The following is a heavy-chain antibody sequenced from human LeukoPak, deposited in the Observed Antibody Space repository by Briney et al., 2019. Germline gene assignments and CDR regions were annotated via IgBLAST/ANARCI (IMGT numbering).Heavy chain of an antibody. CDR3: ARVGGYCSSTSCYMFDP. Sequence: ASVKVSCKASGYTFTSYGISWVRQAPGQGLEWMGWIGAYNGNTNYAQKLQGRVTMTTDTSTSTAYMELRSLRSDDTAVYYCARVGGYCSSTSCYMFDPWGQGTLVTVSS. D-gene: IGHD2-2*02. V-gene: IGHV1-18*01. CDR2: IGAYNGNT. J-gene: IGHJ5*02. CDR1: GYTFTSYG.